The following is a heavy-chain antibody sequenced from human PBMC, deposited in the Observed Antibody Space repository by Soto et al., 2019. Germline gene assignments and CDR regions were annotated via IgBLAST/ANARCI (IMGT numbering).Heavy chain of an antibody. J-gene: IGHJ4*02. Sequence: GGSLRLSCVASGFTFSNAWMTWVRQAPGKGLEWVGRIKSNTDGGTTDYAAPVKGRFTISRDDSKNTLYLQMNSLKTEDTAVYYCTTLSTSSRAWGQGALVTVSS. CDR2: IKSNTDGGTT. CDR3: TTLSTSSRA. V-gene: IGHV3-15*01. D-gene: IGHD6-13*01. CDR1: GFTFSNAW.